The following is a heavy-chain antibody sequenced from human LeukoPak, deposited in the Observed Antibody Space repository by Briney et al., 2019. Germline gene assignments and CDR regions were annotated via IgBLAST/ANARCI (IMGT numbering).Heavy chain of an antibody. CDR1: GDSVSSNSAA. J-gene: IGHJ6*02. CDR2: TYYRSKWYN. V-gene: IGHV6-1*01. D-gene: IGHD5-18*01. CDR3: ARVSSLGYSYGYYYYGMDV. Sequence: SQTLSLTCAISGDSVSSNSAAWNWIRQSPSRGLEWLGRTYYRSKWYNDYAVSVKSRITINPDTSKNQFSLQLNSVTPEDTAVYYCARVSSLGYSYGYYYYGMDVWGQGTTVTVSS.